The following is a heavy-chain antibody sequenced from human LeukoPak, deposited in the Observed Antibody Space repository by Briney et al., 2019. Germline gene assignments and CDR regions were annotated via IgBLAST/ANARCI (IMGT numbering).Heavy chain of an antibody. CDR2: ISPDTGDT. V-gene: IGHV1-2*06. CDR3: ARGLGSSGWHHYYGMDV. D-gene: IGHD6-19*01. CDR1: GYTFTGYY. J-gene: IGHJ6*02. Sequence: ASVKVSCKASGYTFTGYYIHWVRQAPGQGLEWMGRISPDTGDTNYAQKFQGRVTMTRDTSISTAYMELSRLRSDDTAVYHCARGLGSSGWHHYYGMDVWGQGTTVTVSS.